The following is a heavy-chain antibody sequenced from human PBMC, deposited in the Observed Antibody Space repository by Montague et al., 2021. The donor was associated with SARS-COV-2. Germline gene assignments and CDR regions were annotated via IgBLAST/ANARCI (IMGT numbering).Heavy chain of an antibody. Sequence: SETLSLTCAVSGGSISSSNWWSWVRQPPGKGLEWIGYIYYSVSTNYNPSLRSRVTISEDTAKNQFSLKLTSVTAADTAVYYCARDKEMIFWGQGILVTVSS. V-gene: IGHV4-4*02. CDR3: ARDKEMIF. D-gene: IGHD2-15*01. J-gene: IGHJ4*02. CDR1: GGSISSSNW. CDR2: IYYSVST.